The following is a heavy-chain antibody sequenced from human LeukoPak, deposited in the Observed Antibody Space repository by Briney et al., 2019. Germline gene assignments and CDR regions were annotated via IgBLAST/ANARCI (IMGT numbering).Heavy chain of an antibody. J-gene: IGHJ6*02. V-gene: IGHV1-18*01. CDR3: AREPYYDFWSGYYTVGMDV. D-gene: IGHD3-3*01. Sequence: ASVKVSCKASGYTFTSYGISWVRQAPGQGLEWMGWISAYNGNTNYAQKLQGRVTMTTDTSTSTAYMELRSLRSDDTAVYYCAREPYYDFWSGYYTVGMDVWGQGTTVTVSS. CDR1: GYTFTSYG. CDR2: ISAYNGNT.